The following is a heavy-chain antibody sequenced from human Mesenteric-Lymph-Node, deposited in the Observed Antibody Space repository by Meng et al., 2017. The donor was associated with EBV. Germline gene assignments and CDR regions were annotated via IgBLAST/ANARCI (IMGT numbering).Heavy chain of an antibody. Sequence: QVHLPHAGPGLGCHSRTLALTFAVSGSCVPSTGFAWNWIRQPPSRGLGWLGRTYYRSKWYNDYAVSVKGRIAINPDTSKNQFFLQLNSVTPEDTAVYFCARDYGTSRPFEYWGQGILVTVSS. CDR2: TYYRSKWYN. D-gene: IGHD1/OR15-1a*01. CDR1: GSCVPSTGFA. J-gene: IGHJ4*02. V-gene: IGHV6-1*02. CDR3: ARDYGTSRPFEY.